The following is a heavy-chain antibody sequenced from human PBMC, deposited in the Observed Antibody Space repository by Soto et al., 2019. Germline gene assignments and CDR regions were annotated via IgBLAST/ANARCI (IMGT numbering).Heavy chain of an antibody. CDR1: GFTFSSYA. CDR2: ISGGGGTT. J-gene: IGHJ6*02. V-gene: IGHV3-23*01. Sequence: HPGGSLRLSCAASGFTFSSYAMSWVRQAPGKGLEWVSTISGGGGTTYYADSVKGRFTISRDNSKNTLYLQMNSLRAEDTAVYYCAKELEVAGTIYYYYYGMDVWGQGTTVTVSS. CDR3: AKELEVAGTIYYYYYGMDV. D-gene: IGHD6-19*01.